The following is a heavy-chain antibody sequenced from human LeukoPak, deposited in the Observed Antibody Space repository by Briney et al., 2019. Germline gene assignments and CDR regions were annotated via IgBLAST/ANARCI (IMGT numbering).Heavy chain of an antibody. D-gene: IGHD4-23*01. CDR1: GFTFSGSA. V-gene: IGHV3-73*01. CDR3: TRLSGGNSDSYYYGLDV. CDR2: IKTKAESYAT. J-gene: IGHJ6*02. Sequence: GGSLRLSCGASGFTFSGSAIHWVRQASGKGLEWVARIKTKAESYATAYVASVKGRFTISRDDSKNTAYLQMDSLKTEDTAMYYCTRLSGGNSDSYYYGLDVRGQGTTVTVSS.